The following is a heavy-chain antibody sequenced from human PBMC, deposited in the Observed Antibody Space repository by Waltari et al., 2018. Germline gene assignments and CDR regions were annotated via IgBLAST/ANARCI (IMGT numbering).Heavy chain of an antibody. CDR3: VRSHCIGDSCFRYFDS. D-gene: IGHD2-15*01. CDR2: INHCVKT. V-gene: IGHV4-34*01. CDR1: EGSFSAFF. J-gene: IGHJ4*02. Sequence: VRLDQWGTELVEPWETLSLTCAGYEGSFSAFFWSWVRQAPGKGLEWIGEINHCVKTDYNPSLKSRLFMSVDPSKNHFSLMLSSVTAADTAVYYCVRSHCIGDSCFRYFDSWGQGTLVTVSS.